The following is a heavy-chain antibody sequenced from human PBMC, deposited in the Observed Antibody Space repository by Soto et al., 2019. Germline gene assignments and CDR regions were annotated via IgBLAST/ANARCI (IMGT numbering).Heavy chain of an antibody. J-gene: IGHJ4*02. CDR3: AKGRFSAMGFFDY. CDR1: GFTFSSYA. D-gene: IGHD5-18*01. Sequence: GSLRLSCAASGFTFSSYAMSWVPQAPGKGLEWVSAISGSGGITYYADSVKGRFTISRGNSKNTLYLQMNSLRAEDTAVYYCAKGRFSAMGFFDYWGQGTLVTVSS. V-gene: IGHV3-23*01. CDR2: ISGSGGIT.